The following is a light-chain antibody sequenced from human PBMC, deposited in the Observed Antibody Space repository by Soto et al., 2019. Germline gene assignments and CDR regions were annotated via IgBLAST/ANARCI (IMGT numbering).Light chain of an antibody. CDR2: DAS. J-gene: IGKJ5*01. Sequence: EIVLTQSPATLSLSPGERATLSCRASQRVSSSSLAWYQHKPGQAPRLLIYDASNRATGIPARFSGSGSGTDFTLTISSLEPEDFAVYYCQQYNNWPPITFGQGTRLEIK. V-gene: IGKV3-11*01. CDR1: QRVSSSS. CDR3: QQYNNWPPIT.